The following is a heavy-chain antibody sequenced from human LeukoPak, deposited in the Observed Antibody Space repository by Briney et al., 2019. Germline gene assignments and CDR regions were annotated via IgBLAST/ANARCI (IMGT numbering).Heavy chain of an antibody. V-gene: IGHV3-21*01. D-gene: IGHD1-1*01. CDR2: ISSSSSYI. CDR1: GFTFSSYS. J-gene: IGHJ4*02. Sequence: GSLRLSCAASGFTFSSYSMNWVRQAPGKGLEWVSSISSSSSYIYYADSVKGRFTISRDNAKNSLYLQMNSLRAEDTAVYYCARDLNWNDVRPTEFDYWGQGTLVTVSS. CDR3: ARDLNWNDVRPTEFDY.